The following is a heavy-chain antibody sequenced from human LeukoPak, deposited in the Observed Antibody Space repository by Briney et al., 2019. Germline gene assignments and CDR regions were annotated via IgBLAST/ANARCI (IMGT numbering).Heavy chain of an antibody. CDR1: GFTLSSYS. D-gene: IGHD3-10*01. Sequence: GGSLRLSCAASGFTLSSYSMNWVRQAPGKGLEWLSYIRTSSNIDYADSVKGRFTISRDNVKNSLYLQMNSLRDEDTAVYYCARDRDFAFDIWGQGTMVTVSS. CDR3: ARDRDFAFDI. V-gene: IGHV3-48*02. J-gene: IGHJ3*02. CDR2: IRTSSNI.